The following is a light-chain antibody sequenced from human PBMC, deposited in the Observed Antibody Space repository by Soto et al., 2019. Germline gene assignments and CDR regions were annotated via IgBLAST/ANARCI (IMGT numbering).Light chain of an antibody. J-gene: IGLJ2*01. CDR3: GTWDSSLSASVV. CDR1: SSNLGNNY. CDR2: DNN. Sequence: QSVLTQPPSVSAAPGQTVTISCSGSSSNLGNNYVSWYQQLPGTSPKLLIYDNNKRPSGIPDRFSGSKSGTSATLGITGLQTGDEADYYCGTWDSSLSASVVFGGGTKLTVL. V-gene: IGLV1-51*01.